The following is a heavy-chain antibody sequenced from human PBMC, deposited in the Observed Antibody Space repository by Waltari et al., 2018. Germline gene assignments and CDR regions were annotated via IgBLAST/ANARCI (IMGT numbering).Heavy chain of an antibody. V-gene: IGHV4-34*01. J-gene: IGHJ3*02. CDR1: GGSFSGYY. CDR3: ARVPPKGRFLEWLYPTGAFDI. D-gene: IGHD3-3*01. CDR2: INHSRST. Sequence: QVQLQQWGAGLLKPSETLSLTCAVYGGSFSGYYWSWIRQPPGKGLEWIGEINHSRSTNYNPSRKSRVTISVDTSKNQFALKLSSVTAADTAVYYCARVPPKGRFLEWLYPTGAFDIWGQGTMVTVSS.